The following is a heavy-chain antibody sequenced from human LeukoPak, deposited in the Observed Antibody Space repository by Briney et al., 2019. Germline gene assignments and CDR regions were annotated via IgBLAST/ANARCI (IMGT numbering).Heavy chain of an antibody. CDR3: ARGPYRSNYSGSGSYYYFDY. V-gene: IGHV4-34*01. J-gene: IGHJ4*02. CDR2: INHSGST. D-gene: IGHD3-10*01. Sequence: TSETLSLSCAVYGGSFSGYYWSWIRQPPGKGLEWIGEINHSGSTNYNPSLKSRVTISVDTSKNQFSLKLSSVTAADTAVYYCARGPYRSNYSGSGSYYYFDYWGQGTLVTVSS. CDR1: GGSFSGYY.